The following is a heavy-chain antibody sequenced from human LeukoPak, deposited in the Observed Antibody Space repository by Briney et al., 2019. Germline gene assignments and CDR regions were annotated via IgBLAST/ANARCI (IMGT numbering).Heavy chain of an antibody. Sequence: GGSLRLSCAASGFTFSDFWMHWVRQAPGKGLVWVSRINSGGTVTNYADSVKGRLTISRDNAKNTLYLQMNSLRAEDTAVYYCAKKGVYSSSSPFDYWGQGTLVTVSS. V-gene: IGHV3-74*01. J-gene: IGHJ4*02. CDR3: AKKGVYSSSSPFDY. D-gene: IGHD6-6*01. CDR1: GFTFSDFW. CDR2: INSGGTVT.